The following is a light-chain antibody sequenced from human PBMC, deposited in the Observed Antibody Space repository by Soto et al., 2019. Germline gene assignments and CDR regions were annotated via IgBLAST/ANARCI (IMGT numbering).Light chain of an antibody. CDR1: QSLLHRSGYNY. V-gene: IGKV2-28*01. Sequence: DIVMTQSPLSLPVTPGEPASISCRSSQSLLHRSGYNYLDWYLQKPGQSPQLLIYLGSNRASGVPDRFSGSGSGTDFTLTISGVQAEDFGVSYCMQALETPHSFGGGTMVEIK. CDR3: MQALETPHS. CDR2: LGS. J-gene: IGKJ4*01.